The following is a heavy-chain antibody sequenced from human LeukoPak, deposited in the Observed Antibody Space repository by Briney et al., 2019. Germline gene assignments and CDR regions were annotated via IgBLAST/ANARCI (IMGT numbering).Heavy chain of an antibody. Sequence: PGGSRRLSCAASGFTFSSYAMSWVRQAPGKGLEWVSAISGSGGSTYYADSVKGRFTISRDNSKNTLYLRMNSLRAEDTAVYYCAKPALGYYDSSGYYSFYFDYWGQGTLVTVSS. V-gene: IGHV3-23*01. J-gene: IGHJ4*02. D-gene: IGHD3-22*01. CDR1: GFTFSSYA. CDR2: ISGSGGST. CDR3: AKPALGYYDSSGYYSFYFDY.